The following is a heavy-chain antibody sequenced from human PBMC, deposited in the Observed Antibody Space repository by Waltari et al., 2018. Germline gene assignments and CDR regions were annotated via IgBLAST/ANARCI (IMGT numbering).Heavy chain of an antibody. Sequence: QVQLVESGGGVVQPGRSLRLSCAASGFTFSSYGLHWVRQAPGKGLEWVAVIWYDGSNKYYADSVKGRFTISRDNSKNTLYLQMNSLRAEDTAVYYCARAGYSGYEGFDYWGQGTLVTVSS. D-gene: IGHD5-12*01. CDR1: GFTFSSYG. CDR2: IWYDGSNK. CDR3: ARAGYSGYEGFDY. J-gene: IGHJ4*02. V-gene: IGHV3-33*01.